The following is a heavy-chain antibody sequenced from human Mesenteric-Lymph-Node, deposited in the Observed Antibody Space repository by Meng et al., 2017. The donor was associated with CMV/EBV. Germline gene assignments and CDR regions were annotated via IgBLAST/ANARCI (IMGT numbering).Heavy chain of an antibody. J-gene: IGHJ4*02. V-gene: IGHV3-38-3*01. D-gene: IGHD3-10*01. CDR3: ARGELDYYGSGSYSHFDY. CDR2: ISGGST. CDR1: GFTVSSNE. Sequence: GGSLRLSCAASGFTVSSNEMSWVRQAPGKGLEWVSSISGGSTYYADSRKGRFTISRDNSKNTLHLQMNSLRAEDTAVYYCARGELDYYGSGSYSHFDYWGQGTLVTVSS.